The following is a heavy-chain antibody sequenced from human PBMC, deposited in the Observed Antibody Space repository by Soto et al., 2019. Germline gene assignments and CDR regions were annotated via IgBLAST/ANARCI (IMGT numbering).Heavy chain of an antibody. CDR2: IYTSGST. D-gene: IGHD2-15*01. CDR3: ARDLVVVVAATTKYYYYGMDV. Sequence: PSETLSLTCTVSGGSISSYYWSWIRQPAGKGLEWIGRIYTSGSTNYNPSLKSRVTMSVDTSKNQFSLKLSSVTAADTAVYYCARDLVVVVAATTKYYYYGMDVWGQGTTVTVSS. J-gene: IGHJ6*02. V-gene: IGHV4-4*07. CDR1: GGSISSYY.